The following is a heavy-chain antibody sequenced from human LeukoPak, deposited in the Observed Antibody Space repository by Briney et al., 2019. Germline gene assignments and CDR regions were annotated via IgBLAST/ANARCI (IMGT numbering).Heavy chain of an antibody. CDR3: ARDVSRLWCGEFPDAFDI. Sequence: ASVKVSCKASAYTLTGYYMHWVRQAPGQGLEWMGWINPNIGGTNYAQKFQGRVTMTRDTSIRTAYMELSRLRSDDTAVYYCARDVSRLWCGEFPDAFDIWGQGTMVTVSS. D-gene: IGHD3-10*01. V-gene: IGHV1-2*02. J-gene: IGHJ3*02. CDR2: INPNIGGT. CDR1: AYTLTGYY.